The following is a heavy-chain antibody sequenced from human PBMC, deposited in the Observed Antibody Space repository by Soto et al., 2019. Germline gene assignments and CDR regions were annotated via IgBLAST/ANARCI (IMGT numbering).Heavy chain of an antibody. Sequence: PGGSLRLSCAASGFTFSNYAMIWVRQAPGKGLEWVSGISTRGDSTYYADSVKGRFTIYRDNSKKTLFLQMNSLRAEDTAVYYCAKDGDIVLLAADYWGQGTLVTVSS. D-gene: IGHD2-8*01. CDR3: AKDGDIVLLAADY. J-gene: IGHJ4*02. CDR1: GFTFSNYA. V-gene: IGHV3-23*01. CDR2: ISTRGDST.